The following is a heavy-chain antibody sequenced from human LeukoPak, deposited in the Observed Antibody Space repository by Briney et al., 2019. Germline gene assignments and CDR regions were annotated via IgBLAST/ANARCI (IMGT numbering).Heavy chain of an antibody. CDR2: ISGSGGST. CDR1: GFTFSSYA. Sequence: GGSLRLSCAASGFTFSSYAMSWVRQAPGKGLEWVSAISGSGGSTYYADSVKGRFTISRDNPKNTLYLQMNSLRAEDTAVYYCAKVRRELLGGFDYWGQGTLVTVSS. V-gene: IGHV3-23*01. J-gene: IGHJ4*02. D-gene: IGHD1-26*01. CDR3: AKVRRELLGGFDY.